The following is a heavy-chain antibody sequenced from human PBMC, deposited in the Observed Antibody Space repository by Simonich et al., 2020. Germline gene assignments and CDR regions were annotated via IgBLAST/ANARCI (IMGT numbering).Heavy chain of an antibody. V-gene: IGHV3-30*07. CDR1: GFTFSSYA. Sequence: QVQLVESGGGVVQPGRSLRLSCAASGFTFSSYAMHWVRQAPGKGLEWVAVISYDGSNKYYADSVKGRFTISRDNSKNTLYLQMNSLRAEDTAVYYCARDGERYCGGDCYSYFDYWVQGTLVTVSS. J-gene: IGHJ4*02. CDR2: ISYDGSNK. D-gene: IGHD2-21*02. CDR3: ARDGERYCGGDCYSYFDY.